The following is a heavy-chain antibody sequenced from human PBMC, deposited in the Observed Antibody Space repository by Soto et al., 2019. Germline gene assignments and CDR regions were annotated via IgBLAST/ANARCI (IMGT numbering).Heavy chain of an antibody. CDR3: ARDHPRDTGIAVAGIFDY. V-gene: IGHV1-18*01. D-gene: IGHD6-19*01. J-gene: IGHJ4*02. Sequence: EASVKVSCKASGYTFTSYGISWVRQAPGQGLEWMGWISAYNGNTNYAQKLQGRVTMTTDTSTSTAYMELRSLRSDDTAVYYCARDHPRDTGIAVAGIFDYWGQGTLVTVSS. CDR1: GYTFTSYG. CDR2: ISAYNGNT.